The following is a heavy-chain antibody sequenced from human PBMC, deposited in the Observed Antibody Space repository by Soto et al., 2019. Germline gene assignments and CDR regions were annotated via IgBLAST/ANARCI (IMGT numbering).Heavy chain of an antibody. D-gene: IGHD3-22*01. CDR1: GFSLSTIVVG. Sequence: ESGPTLVNPTQTLTLTCTFSGFSLSTIVVGVGWIRQPPGKALEWLALIYWNDDKRYSPSLKSRLTITKDTSKNQVVLTMTNMDPVDTATYYCAHRLSNSITRIGSNWFDPCGQGTLVIVSS. J-gene: IGHJ5*02. CDR2: IYWNDDK. V-gene: IGHV2-5*01. CDR3: AHRLSNSITRIGSNWFDP.